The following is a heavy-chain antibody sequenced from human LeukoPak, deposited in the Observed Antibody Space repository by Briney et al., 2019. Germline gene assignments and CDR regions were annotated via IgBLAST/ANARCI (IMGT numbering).Heavy chain of an antibody. CDR3: ARDSFDYGGNVYYFDY. Sequence: GGSLRLSCAASGFTFSSYEMNWVRQAPGKGLEWVSYISSSGSTIYYADSVKGRFTISRDNAKNSLYLQKNSLRAEDTAVYYCARDSFDYGGNVYYFDYWGQGTLVTVSS. J-gene: IGHJ4*02. CDR1: GFTFSSYE. CDR2: ISSSGSTI. D-gene: IGHD4-23*01. V-gene: IGHV3-48*03.